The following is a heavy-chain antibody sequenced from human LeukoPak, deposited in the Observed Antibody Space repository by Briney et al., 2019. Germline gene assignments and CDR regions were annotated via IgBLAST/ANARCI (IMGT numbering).Heavy chain of an antibody. CDR2: IYYSGST. CDR3: ARAEFALDNFDY. CDR1: GGSISSYY. V-gene: IGHV4-39*07. J-gene: IGHJ4*02. Sequence: SETLSLTCTVSGGSISSYYWGWIRQPPGKGLEWIGSIYYSGSTYYNPTLKSRVTISVDTSKNQFSLKLSSVTAADTAVYYCARAEFALDNFDYWGQGTLVTVSS.